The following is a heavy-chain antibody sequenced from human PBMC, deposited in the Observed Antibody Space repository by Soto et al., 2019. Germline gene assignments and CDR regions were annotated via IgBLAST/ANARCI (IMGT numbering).Heavy chain of an antibody. CDR1: GYTFTSDG. J-gene: IGHJ3*02. CDR2: ISAYNGNT. Sequence: ASVKVSCKASGYTFTSDGISWVRQDPGQGLEWMGWISAYNGNTNYAQKLQGRVTMTTDTSTSTAYMELRSLRSDDTAVYYCARDIVVVVAANDAFDIWGQGTMVTVSS. D-gene: IGHD2-15*01. CDR3: ARDIVVVVAANDAFDI. V-gene: IGHV1-18*01.